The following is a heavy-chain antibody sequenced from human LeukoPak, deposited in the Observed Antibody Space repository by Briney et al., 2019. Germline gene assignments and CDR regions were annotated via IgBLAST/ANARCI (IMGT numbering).Heavy chain of an antibody. D-gene: IGHD3-22*01. V-gene: IGHV1-69*05. CDR1: GGTFSSYA. J-gene: IGHJ4*02. Sequence: ASVTVSCKASGGTFSSYAISWVRQAPGQGLEWMGGIIPIFGTANYAQKFQGRVTITTDESTSTAYMELSSLRSEDTAVYYCARSYYDRPYYFDYWGRGTLVTVSS. CDR2: IIPIFGTA. CDR3: ARSYYDRPYYFDY.